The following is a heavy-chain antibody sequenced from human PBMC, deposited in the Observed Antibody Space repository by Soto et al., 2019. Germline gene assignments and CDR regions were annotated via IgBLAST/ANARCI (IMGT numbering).Heavy chain of an antibody. CDR3: ARRGKGDSSGYYYRDAFDI. V-gene: IGHV5-51*01. Sequence: VASLKISCKGSAHSFTSYWIGWVRQMPGKGLEWMAIISPGVSDTRYSPSFQGQVTISTDKSISTAYLQWSSLKSSDTAMYYCARRGKGDSSGYYYRDAFDIWGQGRMVT. D-gene: IGHD3-22*01. CDR1: AHSFTSYW. CDR2: ISPGVSDT. J-gene: IGHJ3*02.